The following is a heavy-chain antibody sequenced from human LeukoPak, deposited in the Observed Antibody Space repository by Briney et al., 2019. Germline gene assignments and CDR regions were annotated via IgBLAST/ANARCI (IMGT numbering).Heavy chain of an antibody. CDR1: GFTFSSYA. Sequence: GGSPRLSCAASGFTFSSYAMSWARQAPGKGLEWVSAISGSGGSTYYADSVQGRFTISRDNSKSTLCLQMNSLRAEDTAVYYCAKQLGYCSDGSCYFPYWGQGTLVTVSS. V-gene: IGHV3-23*01. D-gene: IGHD2-15*01. CDR2: ISGSGGST. J-gene: IGHJ4*02. CDR3: AKQLGYCSDGSCYFPY.